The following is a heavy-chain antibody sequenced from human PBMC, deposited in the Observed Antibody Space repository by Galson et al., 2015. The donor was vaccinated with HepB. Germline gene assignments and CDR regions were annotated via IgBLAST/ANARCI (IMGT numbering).Heavy chain of an antibody. Sequence: SLRLSCAASGFTFSSSSMNWVRQAPGKGLEWISYISSGSSTIYYADSVKGRFTISRDNAKNSLYLQMNSLGAEDTAVYYCARDGSRGDIFDYWGQGTLVTVSS. CDR1: GFTFSSSS. V-gene: IGHV3-48*04. CDR2: ISSGSSTI. D-gene: IGHD2-21*02. J-gene: IGHJ4*02. CDR3: ARDGSRGDIFDY.